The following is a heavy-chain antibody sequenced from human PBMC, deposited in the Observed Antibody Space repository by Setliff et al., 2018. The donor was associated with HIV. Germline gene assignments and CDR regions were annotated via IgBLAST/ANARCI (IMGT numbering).Heavy chain of an antibody. CDR2: INPNSGGT. J-gene: IGHJ4*02. Sequence: ASVKVSCKASGDAFTDYYIHWVRQAPGQGLEWMGWINPNSGGTNYAQNLQGRVTMTTDKSTSTAYMELRSLRSDDTAVYYCARGQYGDELFDYWGQGTLVTVSS. D-gene: IGHD4-17*01. V-gene: IGHV1-2*02. CDR3: ARGQYGDELFDY. CDR1: GDAFTDYY.